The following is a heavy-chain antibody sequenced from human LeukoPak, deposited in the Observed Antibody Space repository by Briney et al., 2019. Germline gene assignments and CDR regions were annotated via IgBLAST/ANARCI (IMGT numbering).Heavy chain of an antibody. D-gene: IGHD4-23*01. J-gene: IGHJ4*02. CDR1: GGSFNTYY. CDR3: GRLTPVADITVARDY. Sequence: SETLSLTCALYGGSFNTYYWSWIRHPPREGLEWVGEINNSGSTNYNPSLKSRVTISVDTSKKQFSLKLSSVTAADTAVYFCGRLTPVADITVARDYWGQGTLVTVSS. CDR2: INNSGST. V-gene: IGHV4-34*01.